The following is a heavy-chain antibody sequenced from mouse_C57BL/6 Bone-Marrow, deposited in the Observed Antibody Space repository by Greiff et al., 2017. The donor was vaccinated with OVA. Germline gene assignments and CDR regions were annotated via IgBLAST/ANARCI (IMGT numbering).Heavy chain of an antibody. J-gene: IGHJ2*01. CDR2: INPSNGGT. CDR1: GYTFTSYW. D-gene: IGHD1-1*01. CDR3: ARRYYYGSILFGY. Sequence: QVQLQQPGTELVKPGASVKLSCKASGYTFTSYWMHWAKQRPGQGLEWIGNINPSNGGTNYNEKFKSKATLTVDKSSSTAYMQRSSLTSEDSAVYYFARRYYYGSILFGYWGQVTTLTVSS. V-gene: IGHV1-53*01.